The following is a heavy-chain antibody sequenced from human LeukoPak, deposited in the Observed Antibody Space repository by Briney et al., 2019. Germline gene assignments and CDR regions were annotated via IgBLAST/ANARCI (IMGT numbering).Heavy chain of an antibody. CDR1: GGSITSYY. Sequence: SETLSLTCTVSGGSITSYYWSWIRQPPGKGLEWIGYIHYSGSTNYNPSLKSRVTISVDTSKNQFSLKLSSVTAADTAVYYCARDKPPGYSSSWYHYFDYWGQGTLVTVSS. CDR2: IHYSGST. CDR3: ARDKPPGYSSSWYHYFDY. V-gene: IGHV4-59*01. J-gene: IGHJ4*02. D-gene: IGHD6-13*01.